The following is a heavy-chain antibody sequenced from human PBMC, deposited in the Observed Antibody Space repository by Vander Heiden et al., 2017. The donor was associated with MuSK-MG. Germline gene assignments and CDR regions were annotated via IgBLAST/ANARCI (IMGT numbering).Heavy chain of an antibody. Sequence: EVQLVESGGGLVQPGGSLRLSCAASGFHFSSHWMGWVRQAPGKGLEWLANIKQDGSERYYVDSVKGRFTISSDNAKNSLYLQMNSLRAEDTALYYCARGSGYCSGGSCYPYYFDYWGQGTLVTVSS. V-gene: IGHV3-7*01. D-gene: IGHD2-15*01. CDR1: GFHFSSHW. CDR2: IKQDGSER. J-gene: IGHJ4*02. CDR3: ARGSGYCSGGSCYPYYFDY.